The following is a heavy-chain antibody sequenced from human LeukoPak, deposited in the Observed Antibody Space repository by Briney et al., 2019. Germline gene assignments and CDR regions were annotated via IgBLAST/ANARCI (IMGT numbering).Heavy chain of an antibody. D-gene: IGHD1-26*01. J-gene: IGHJ6*02. CDR3: AKDGEDSGYDYDGMDV. Sequence: GSLRLSCAASGFTFSSYWMSWVRQAPGKGLEWVANIKQDGSEKYYVDSVKGRFTISRDNAKNSLYLQMNSLRAEDTAVYYCAKDGEDSGYDYDGMDVWGQGTTVTVSS. V-gene: IGHV3-7*03. CDR1: GFTFSSYW. CDR2: IKQDGSEK.